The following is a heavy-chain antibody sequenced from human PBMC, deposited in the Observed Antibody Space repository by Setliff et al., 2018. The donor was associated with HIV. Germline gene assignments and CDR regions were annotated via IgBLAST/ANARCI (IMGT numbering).Heavy chain of an antibody. CDR3: ARGMDYYDTSGYYQYYFDY. V-gene: IGHV1-69*02. Sequence: SVKVSCKASGGSFTSYTFSWVRQAPGQGLEWMGRIIPIVTIAHYAEQFVGRVTITADESTSTAYMELSSLRSEDTAVYYCARGMDYYDTSGYYQYYFDYWGQGTLVTVSS. CDR2: IIPIVTIA. J-gene: IGHJ4*02. CDR1: GGSFTSYT. D-gene: IGHD3-22*01.